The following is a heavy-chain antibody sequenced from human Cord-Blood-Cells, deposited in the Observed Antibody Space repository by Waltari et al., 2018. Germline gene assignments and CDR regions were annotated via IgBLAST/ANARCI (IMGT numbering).Heavy chain of an antibody. CDR1: GGSISSSSYY. J-gene: IGHJ3*02. Sequence: QLQLQESGPGLVKPSETLSLTCTVSGGSISSSSYYWGWIRPPPGKGLEWIGSIYSSGSTDYNPSLKSRVTISVDTSKNQFSLKLSSVTAADTAVYYCARHRPTYGSGSYYNAFDIWGQGTMVTVSS. D-gene: IGHD3-10*01. CDR2: IYSSGST. V-gene: IGHV4-39*01. CDR3: ARHRPTYGSGSYYNAFDI.